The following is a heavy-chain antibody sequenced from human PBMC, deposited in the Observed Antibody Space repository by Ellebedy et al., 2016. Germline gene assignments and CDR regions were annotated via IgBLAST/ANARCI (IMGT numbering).Heavy chain of an antibody. CDR3: ARDLVPKSYTGQWLVDY. CDR1: GFTFSSYS. J-gene: IGHJ4*02. CDR2: ISSSSSYI. Sequence: GESLKISCAASGFTFSSYSMNWVRQAPGKGLEWVSSISSSSSYIYYADSVKGRFTISRDNAKNSLYLQMNSLIAEDTAVYYCARDLVPKSYTGQWLVDYWGQGTLVTVSS. V-gene: IGHV3-21*01. D-gene: IGHD6-19*01.